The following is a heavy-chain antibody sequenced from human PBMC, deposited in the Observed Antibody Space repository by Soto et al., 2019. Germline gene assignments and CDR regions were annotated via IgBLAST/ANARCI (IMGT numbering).Heavy chain of an antibody. D-gene: IGHD2-2*02. J-gene: IGHJ4*02. CDR2: IIPIFNST. V-gene: IGHV1-69*06. CDR1: GSRFSNYV. CDR3: AREGRGKKAGYNGLVSLGY. Sequence: QVQLVQSGAEVKTPGSSLKVSCKVSGSRFSNYVISWVRQAPGHGLEWLGRIIPIFNSTKYAQSFQGRVTITADKSTSTASLELSSLRSDDTAVYYCAREGRGKKAGYNGLVSLGYWDQGTLVTVSS.